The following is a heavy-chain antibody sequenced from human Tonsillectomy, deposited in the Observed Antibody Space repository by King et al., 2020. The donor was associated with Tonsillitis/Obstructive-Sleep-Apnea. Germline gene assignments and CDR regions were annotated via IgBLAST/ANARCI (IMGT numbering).Heavy chain of an antibody. CDR1: GVSLSTSGVG. Sequence: VTLKESGPTLVKPTQTVTLTCTFSGVSLSTSGVGVGWIRQPPGKALEWLAVIYWDDDKLYSPSLKSRLTISKDTSKNQVVLTMTNMDPVDTATYYCAHWGIYSGYESEKVFDYWGQGTLVSVSS. J-gene: IGHJ4*02. CDR3: AHWGIYSGYESEKVFDY. V-gene: IGHV2-5*02. CDR2: IYWDDDK. D-gene: IGHD5-12*01.